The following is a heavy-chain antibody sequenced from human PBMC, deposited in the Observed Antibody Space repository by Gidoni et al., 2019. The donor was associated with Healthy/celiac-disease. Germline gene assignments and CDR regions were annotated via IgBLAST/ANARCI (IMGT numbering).Heavy chain of an antibody. CDR1: GFTFSSYS. V-gene: IGHV3-48*02. Sequence: EVQLVESGGGLVQPGGSLRLSCAASGFTFSSYSMNWVRQAPGKGLEWVSYISSSSSTIYYADSVKGRFTISRDNAKNSLYLQMNSLRDEDTAVYYCARAERCSGGSCYDYWGQGTLVTVSS. CDR2: ISSSSSTI. J-gene: IGHJ4*02. CDR3: ARAERCSGGSCYDY. D-gene: IGHD2-15*01.